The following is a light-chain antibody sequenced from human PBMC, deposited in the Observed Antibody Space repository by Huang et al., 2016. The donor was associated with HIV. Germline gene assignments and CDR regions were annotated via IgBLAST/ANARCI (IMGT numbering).Light chain of an antibody. CDR3: MQSIQLPLT. J-gene: IGKJ4*01. CDR1: QSLLHSDGRTY. Sequence: DIVMTQAPLSLSVTPGQPASISCKSSQSLLHSDGRTYLYWYLQRPGQSPQLLLYEVSDRFSGMPDRVSGSGSGTDFTLKISRVEAEDVGVYYCMQSIQLPLTFGGGTKVEI. CDR2: EVS. V-gene: IGKV2D-29*02.